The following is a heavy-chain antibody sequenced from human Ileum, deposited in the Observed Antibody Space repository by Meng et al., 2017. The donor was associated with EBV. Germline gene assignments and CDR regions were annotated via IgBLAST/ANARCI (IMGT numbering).Heavy chain of an antibody. CDR2: IYGGGTT. Sequence: AQVVGPGGGLGEGAGVLRLFRGPSRFTACCNVVNWVRQGPGKGVEWVSVIYGGGTTYYAESVKGRFTISRDNSKNTLYLQMNSLRAEDTAVYFCAGDGSGWYVAYWGQGTLVTVSS. J-gene: IGHJ4*02. D-gene: IGHD6-19*01. CDR1: RFTACCNV. V-gene: IGHV3-66*02. CDR3: AGDGSGWYVAY.